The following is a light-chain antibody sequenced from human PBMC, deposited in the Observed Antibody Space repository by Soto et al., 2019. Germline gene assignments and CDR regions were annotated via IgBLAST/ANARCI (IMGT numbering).Light chain of an antibody. J-gene: IGKJ4*01. V-gene: IGKV1-5*03. CDR3: QQYDGYPLT. CDR2: KAS. CDR1: QNIRSW. Sequence: DLQMTQSPSTLSASVGDRVTITCRASQNIRSWLAWYQQKPGKAPNLLIYKASSLQSGVPSRFSGSGSGTEFTLTISSLQPDDLATYYCQQYDGYPLTFGGGTKVEIK.